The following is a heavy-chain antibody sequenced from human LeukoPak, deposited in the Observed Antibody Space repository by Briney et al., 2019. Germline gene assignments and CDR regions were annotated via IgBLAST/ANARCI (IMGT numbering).Heavy chain of an antibody. CDR2: IYTSGST. V-gene: IGHV4-4*07. D-gene: IGHD3-10*02. J-gene: IGHJ5*02. CDR3: AREGRTMLNWFDP. CDR1: GGSFSGYH. Sequence: PSETLSLTCAVYGGSFSGYHWSWIRQPAGKGREWIGRIYTSGSTNYNPSLKSRVTMSVDTSKNQFSLKLSSVTAADTAVYYCAREGRTMLNWFDPWGQGTLVTVSS.